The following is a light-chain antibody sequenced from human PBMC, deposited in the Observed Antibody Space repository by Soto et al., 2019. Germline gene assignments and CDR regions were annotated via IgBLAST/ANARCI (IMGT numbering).Light chain of an antibody. CDR2: DAS. J-gene: IGKJ5*01. Sequence: EIVLTQSPGTLYLSPGERATLSCRASQSVSSYLAWYQQKPGQAPRLLIYDASNRATGIPARFSGSGSGTDFTLTISSLEPEDFAVYYCQQRSNWPPITFGQGTRLENK. CDR1: QSVSSY. V-gene: IGKV3-11*01. CDR3: QQRSNWPPIT.